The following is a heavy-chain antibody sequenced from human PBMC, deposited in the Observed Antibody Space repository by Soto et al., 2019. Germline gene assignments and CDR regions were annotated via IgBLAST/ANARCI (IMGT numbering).Heavy chain of an antibody. D-gene: IGHD2-21*01. CDR2: IYASGST. V-gene: IGHV4-4*07. J-gene: IGHJ5*02. Sequence: SETLSLTCNVPDDSLSTFYWSWIRQPAGKGLEWIGRIYASGSTNYNPSLKGRVTMSVDTSKKQFSLKMISVTAADTAVYYCARSAIPRGGWFRPWGQGVLVTVSS. CDR3: ARSAIPRGGWFRP. CDR1: DDSLSTFY.